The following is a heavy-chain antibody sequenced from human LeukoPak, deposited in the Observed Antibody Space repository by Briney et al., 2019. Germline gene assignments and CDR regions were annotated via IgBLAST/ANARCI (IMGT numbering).Heavy chain of an antibody. V-gene: IGHV4-34*01. Sequence: PSETLSLTCTVSGGSISSYYWSWIRQPPGKGLEWIGEINHSGSTNYNPSLKSRVTISVDTSKNQFSLKLSSVTAADTAVYYCARSSLESSGSSRGPYDYWGQGTLVTVSS. CDR1: GGSISSYY. J-gene: IGHJ4*02. CDR2: INHSGST. D-gene: IGHD1-26*01. CDR3: ARSSLESSGSSRGPYDY.